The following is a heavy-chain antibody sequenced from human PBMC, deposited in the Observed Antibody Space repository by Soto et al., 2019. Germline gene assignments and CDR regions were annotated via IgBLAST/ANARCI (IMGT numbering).Heavy chain of an antibody. D-gene: IGHD3-16*01. CDR2: IGPNGNGP. CDR1: VFPFSTYS. V-gene: IGHV3-64D*06. Sequence: PGGSLRLSCSASVFPFSTYSMYCVRQTPGKGLEYVSAIGPNGNGPYYADSVKGRFTISRDNSENKLYLQMTSLRVEDSAPYYCVNELHNSDWCWVRGTLVTVSS. CDR3: VNELHNSDWC. J-gene: IGHJ4*02.